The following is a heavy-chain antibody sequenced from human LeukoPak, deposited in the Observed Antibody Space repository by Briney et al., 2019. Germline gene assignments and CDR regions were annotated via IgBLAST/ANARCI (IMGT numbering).Heavy chain of an antibody. Sequence: SETLSLTCTVSGGSISSYYWSWIRQPPGKGLEWIGYIYYSGSTNYNPSLKSRVTISVDTSKNQFSLKLSSVTAADTAVYYCARVTTAWYVVGYWGQGTLVTVSS. V-gene: IGHV4-59*01. D-gene: IGHD6-13*01. CDR1: GGSISSYY. J-gene: IGHJ4*02. CDR2: IYYSGST. CDR3: ARVTTAWYVVGY.